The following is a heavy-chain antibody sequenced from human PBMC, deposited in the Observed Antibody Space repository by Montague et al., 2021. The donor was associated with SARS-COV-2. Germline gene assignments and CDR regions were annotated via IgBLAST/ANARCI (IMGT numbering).Heavy chain of an antibody. D-gene: IGHD5-24*01. CDR3: ARVFPGCLQFDPYFDY. Sequence: SETLSLTCTVSGGSISSYYWSWIRQPPGKGLEWIGYIYYSGSTNYNPSLKSRVTISVDTSKNQFSLKLSSVTAADTAVYYCARVFPGCLQFDPYFDYWGQGTLVTVSS. CDR2: IYYSGST. CDR1: GGSISSYY. V-gene: IGHV4-59*01. J-gene: IGHJ4*02.